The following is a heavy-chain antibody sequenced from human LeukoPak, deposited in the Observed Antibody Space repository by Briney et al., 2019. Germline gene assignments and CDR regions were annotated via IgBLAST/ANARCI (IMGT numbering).Heavy chain of an antibody. V-gene: IGHV4-39*07. CDR3: ATDGNFDL. J-gene: IGHJ2*01. CDR2: IYYSGST. D-gene: IGHD1-26*01. Sequence: PSETLSLTCTVSGGSISSSSYYWGWIRQPPGKGLEWIGSIYYSGSTYYNPSLKSRVTVSVDTSKNQFSLTLSSVTAADTAVYYCATDGNFDLWGRGTLVTVSS. CDR1: GGSISSSSYY.